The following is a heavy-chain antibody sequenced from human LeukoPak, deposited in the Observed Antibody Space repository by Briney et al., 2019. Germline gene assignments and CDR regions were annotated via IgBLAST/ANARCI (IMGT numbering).Heavy chain of an antibody. CDR1: GGSLRPHY. V-gene: IGHV4-34*01. Sequence: SETVSLTCAVSGGSLRPHYWSWIRRPLGKARVWIGEINNRGTTNYSPSLRGRATISVDTSKNQFSLRLTSVTAADTAIYYCARVPLWWLTPFDFWGQGTLATVSS. J-gene: IGHJ4*02. D-gene: IGHD5-12*01. CDR3: ARVPLWWLTPFDF. CDR2: INNRGTT.